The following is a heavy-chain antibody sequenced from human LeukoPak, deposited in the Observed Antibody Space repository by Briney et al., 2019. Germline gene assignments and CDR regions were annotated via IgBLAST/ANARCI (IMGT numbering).Heavy chain of an antibody. CDR3: ASNLERNDAFDI. CDR1: GFTFSSYS. J-gene: IGHJ3*02. CDR2: ISSSSTI. D-gene: IGHD1-1*01. Sequence: GGSLRLSCAASGFTFSSYSMNWVRQAPGKGLEWVSYISSSSTIYYADSVKGRFTISRDNAKNSLYLQMNSLRAEDTAVYYCASNLERNDAFDIWGQGTMVTVSS. V-gene: IGHV3-48*01.